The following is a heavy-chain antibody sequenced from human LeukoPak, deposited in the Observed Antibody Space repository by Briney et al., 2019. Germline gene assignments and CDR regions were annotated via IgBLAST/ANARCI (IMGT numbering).Heavy chain of an antibody. CDR3: AREGVRRWFDP. Sequence: PGGSLRLSCAASGFTVSSNYMSWVRQAPGKGLEWVSVIYSGGSTYYADSVKGRFTISRDNSKNTLYLQMNSLRAEDTAVYYCAREGVRRWFDPWGQGTLVTVSS. J-gene: IGHJ5*02. D-gene: IGHD2-21*01. CDR1: GFTVSSNY. CDR2: IYSGGST. V-gene: IGHV3-53*01.